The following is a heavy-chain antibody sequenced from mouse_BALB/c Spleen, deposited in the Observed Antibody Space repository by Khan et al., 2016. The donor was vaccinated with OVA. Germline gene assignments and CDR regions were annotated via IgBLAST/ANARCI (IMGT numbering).Heavy chain of an antibody. V-gene: IGHV1S135*01. CDR3: ARGGLGLRAYAMDY. J-gene: IGHJ4*01. Sequence: EVQLQESGPELMKPGTSVKISCKASGFSFTTYYIHWVKQSHGRSLEWIGYIDPFNGGTSYNQRFKGKATLTLDKSSSTAYTHLSSLTSEDSAVYYCARGGLGLRAYAMDYWGQGTSVTVSS. D-gene: IGHD3-1*01. CDR1: GFSFTTYY. CDR2: IDPFNGGT.